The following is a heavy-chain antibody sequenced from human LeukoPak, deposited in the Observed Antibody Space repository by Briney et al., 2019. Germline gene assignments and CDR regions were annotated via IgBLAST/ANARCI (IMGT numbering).Heavy chain of an antibody. Sequence: PGGSLRLSCAASGFTFNNYAMTWVRQAPGKGLEWVSTISDSGGSTYYADSVKGRFTISRDNSKNTLDLQVSNLKAEDTALYYCAMTVAADYWGQGTLVTVSS. D-gene: IGHD6-19*01. CDR1: GFTFNNYA. CDR3: AMTVAADY. CDR2: ISDSGGST. V-gene: IGHV3-23*01. J-gene: IGHJ4*02.